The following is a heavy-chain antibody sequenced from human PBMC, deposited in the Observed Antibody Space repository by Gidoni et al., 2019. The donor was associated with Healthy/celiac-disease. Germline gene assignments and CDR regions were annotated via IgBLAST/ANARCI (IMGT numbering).Heavy chain of an antibody. CDR2: IYYSGST. J-gene: IGHJ4*02. D-gene: IGHD2-21*01. CDR1: GCSISSSSYY. CDR3: ARQEVWRLDY. Sequence: QLQLQESGPGLVKPSETLSLTCTVSGCSISSSSYYWGWLRQPPGKGLEWLGSIYYSGSTDYNPSLKSRVTISVDTSKNQFSLKLSSVTAADTAVYYCARQEVWRLDYWGQGTLVTVSS. V-gene: IGHV4-39*01.